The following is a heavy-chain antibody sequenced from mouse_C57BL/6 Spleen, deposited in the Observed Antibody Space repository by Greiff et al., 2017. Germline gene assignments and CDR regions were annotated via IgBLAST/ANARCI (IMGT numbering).Heavy chain of an antibody. CDR1: GFSLTSYG. CDR2: IWSGGST. J-gene: IGHJ2*01. Sequence: VQRVESGPGLVQPSQSLSITCTVSGFSLTSYGVHWVRQSPGKGLEWLGVIWSGGSTYYNAAFISRLSISKDNSKSQVFFKMNSLQADDTAIYYCAREYYFDYWGQGTTLTVSS. V-gene: IGHV2-2*01. CDR3: AREYYFDY.